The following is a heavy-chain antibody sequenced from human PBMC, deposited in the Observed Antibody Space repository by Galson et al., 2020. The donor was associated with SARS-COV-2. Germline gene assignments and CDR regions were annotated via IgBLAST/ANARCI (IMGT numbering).Heavy chain of an antibody. V-gene: IGHV3-53*01. CDR3: ARDRVSLWFGDGFRDGMDV. CDR1: GFNVSNNY. J-gene: IGHJ6*02. Sequence: GGSLRLSCAASGFNVSNNYMAWVRQAPGKGLEWVSVMYSGGRTEYADSVKGRFTISRDNSKNTLYLQMTSLRAEDTAGYYCARDRVSLWFGDGFRDGMDVWGQGTRVTVSS. CDR2: MYSGGRT. D-gene: IGHD3-10*01.